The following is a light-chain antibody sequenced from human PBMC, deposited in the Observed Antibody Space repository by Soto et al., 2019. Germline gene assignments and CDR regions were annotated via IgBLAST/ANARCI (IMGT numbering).Light chain of an antibody. J-gene: IGKJ1*01. CDR3: QQYNSYHWT. Sequence: DIQMTQSPSTLSASVGDRVTITCRASQSISSWLAWYQQKPGKAPKLLIYKASSLESGVPSRFSGSGSGTEFTLTISSLQPDDSATYHCQQYNSYHWTFGQGTKVEIK. V-gene: IGKV1-5*03. CDR1: QSISSW. CDR2: KAS.